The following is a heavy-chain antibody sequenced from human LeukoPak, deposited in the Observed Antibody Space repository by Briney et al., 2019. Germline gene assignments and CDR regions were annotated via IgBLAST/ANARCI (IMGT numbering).Heavy chain of an antibody. Sequence: GASVKVSCKASGYTFTGYYMHWVRQAPGQGLEWMGWMNPNSGNTGYAQKFQGRVTMTRDTSISTAFMDLSSLRSDDTAMYYCARGLTGSGVDPWGQGTLVTVSS. J-gene: IGHJ5*02. CDR1: GYTFTGYY. CDR3: ARGLTGSGVDP. CDR2: MNPNSGNT. V-gene: IGHV1-2*02. D-gene: IGHD4-11*01.